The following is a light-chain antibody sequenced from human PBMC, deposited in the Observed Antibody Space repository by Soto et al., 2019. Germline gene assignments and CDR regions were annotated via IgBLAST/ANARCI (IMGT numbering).Light chain of an antibody. CDR2: DVS. Sequence: QSALTQPASMSVSPGQSITVFCTGTSPDIGGYNYISWYQQHPGKAPKLIIYDVSNRPSGVSNRFSGSQSGDTASLTISGLQAEDEADYYCSSYTSRNSRVFGGGTKVTVL. J-gene: IGLJ3*02. CDR3: SSYTSRNSRV. V-gene: IGLV2-14*03. CDR1: SPDIGGYNY.